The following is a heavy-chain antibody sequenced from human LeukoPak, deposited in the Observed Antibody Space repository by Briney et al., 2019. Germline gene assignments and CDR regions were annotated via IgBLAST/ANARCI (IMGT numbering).Heavy chain of an antibody. J-gene: IGHJ5*02. Sequence: SETLSLTCTASGGSISSYYWSWIRQPPGKGLEWIGYIYYSGSTNYNPSLKSRVTISVDTSKNQFSLKLSSVTAADTAVYYCARGIAVVQADWFDPWGQGTLVTVSS. D-gene: IGHD6-19*01. CDR2: IYYSGST. V-gene: IGHV4-59*01. CDR3: ARGIAVVQADWFDP. CDR1: GGSISSYY.